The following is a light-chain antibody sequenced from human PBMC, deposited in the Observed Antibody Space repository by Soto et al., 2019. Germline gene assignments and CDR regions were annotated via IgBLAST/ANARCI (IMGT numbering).Light chain of an antibody. CDR3: LLDFRYFWA. J-gene: IGKJ1*01. Sequence: AIHLTHSPSSLSASVGDRVTITFRASQAIRTALGLYQQKPGKVPKLLIYAASTLQSGVPSRFSGSGSGTDFTLTISRLQPEDFATYYCLLDFRYFWAFGQGTKVDIK. CDR2: AAS. V-gene: IGKV1-6*01. CDR1: QAIRTA.